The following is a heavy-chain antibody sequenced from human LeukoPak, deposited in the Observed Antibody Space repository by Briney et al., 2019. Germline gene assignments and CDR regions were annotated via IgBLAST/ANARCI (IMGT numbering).Heavy chain of an antibody. Sequence: SETLSLTCTVSGDSISRSSHHWAWIRQPPGKGLEWIGTIYYSGRTYDNPSLKSRLTISVDTSKNQFSLKLSAVTAEDTAVYYCAREGYYGSGGNRDVWGKGATVTVS. D-gene: IGHD3-10*01. V-gene: IGHV4-39*07. CDR1: GDSISRSSHH. CDR3: AREGYYGSGGNRDV. CDR2: IYYSGRT. J-gene: IGHJ6*03.